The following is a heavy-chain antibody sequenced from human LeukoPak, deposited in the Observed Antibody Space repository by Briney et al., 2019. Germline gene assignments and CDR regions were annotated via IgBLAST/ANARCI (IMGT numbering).Heavy chain of an antibody. J-gene: IGHJ4*02. Sequence: GGSLRLSCAASGFTFSSYAMHWVRQAPGKGLEWVAVISYDGSNKDYAGSVKGRFTISRDNSKNTLYLQMNSLRAEDTAVYYCASVQEKYSSGWVSGYDYWGQGTLVTVSS. CDR3: ASVQEKYSSGWVSGYDY. CDR2: ISYDGSNK. V-gene: IGHV3-30-3*01. D-gene: IGHD6-19*01. CDR1: GFTFSSYA.